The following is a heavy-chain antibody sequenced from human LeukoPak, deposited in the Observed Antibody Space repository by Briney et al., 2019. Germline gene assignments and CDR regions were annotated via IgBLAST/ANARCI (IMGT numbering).Heavy chain of an antibody. CDR2: IYYSGST. J-gene: IGHJ5*02. D-gene: IGHD1-20*01. CDR3: ARDRRGITGTTVWFDP. V-gene: IGHV4-30-4*08. Sequence: SETLSLTCAVYGGSFSGYYWSWIRQPPGKGLEWIGYIYYSGSTYYNPSLKSRVTISVDTSKNQFSLKLSSVTAADTAVYYCARDRRGITGTTVWFDPWGQGTLVTVSS. CDR1: GGSFSGYY.